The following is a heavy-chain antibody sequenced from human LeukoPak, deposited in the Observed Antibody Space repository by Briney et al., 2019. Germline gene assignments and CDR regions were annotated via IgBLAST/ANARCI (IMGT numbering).Heavy chain of an antibody. J-gene: IGHJ4*02. CDR2: ISSSSSYI. CDR3: ATGVRVAY. D-gene: IGHD2-8*01. Sequence: PGGSLRLSCAASGFTFSTYSMNWVRQAPGKGLEWVSSISSSSSYIYYADSVKGRLTISRDNAKNSLYLQMNSLRAEDTAVYYCATGVRVAYWGQGTLVTVSS. CDR1: GFTFSTYS. V-gene: IGHV3-21*01.